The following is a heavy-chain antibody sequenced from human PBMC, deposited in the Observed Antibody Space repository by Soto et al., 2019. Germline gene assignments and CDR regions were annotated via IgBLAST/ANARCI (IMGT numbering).Heavy chain of an antibody. CDR3: AKLVRGYCSGNTCDDY. D-gene: IGHD2-15*01. V-gene: IGHV3-30*18. Sequence: VQLLESGGGLVQPGGSLRLSCAASGFTFSYGIHWLRQAPGKGLEWVAYISYDATNKFYGDSVKGRFTISRDNSKNTQFLQMNSRRAEDTAVYYCAKLVRGYCSGNTCDDYWGQGTLVAVSS. CDR1: GFTFSYG. J-gene: IGHJ4*02. CDR2: ISYDATNK.